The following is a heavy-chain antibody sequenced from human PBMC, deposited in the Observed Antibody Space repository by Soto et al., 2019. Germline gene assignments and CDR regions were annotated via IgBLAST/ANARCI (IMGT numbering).Heavy chain of an antibody. CDR1: GYSISSVYY. J-gene: IGHJ5*01. CDR2: IYHSGST. V-gene: IGHV4-38-2*01. CDR3: SRAYTPHHYVRRLSLDS. D-gene: IGHD3-10*02. Sequence: TCEVSGYSISSVYYWGWIRQPPGKGLEWIGSIYHSGSTYYNPSLKSRVIISVDTSKNQLSLKVNSVTAADTAVYFCSRAYTPHHYVRRLSLDS.